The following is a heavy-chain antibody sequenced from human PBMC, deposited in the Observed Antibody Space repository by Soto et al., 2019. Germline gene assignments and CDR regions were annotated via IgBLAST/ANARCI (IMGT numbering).Heavy chain of an antibody. D-gene: IGHD3-22*01. V-gene: IGHV1-69*01. CDR3: ARDGTLYDSSAYYYLY. Sequence: QVQLVQSGAEVKKPGSSVKVSCKASGGTFSRYTITWVRQAPGQGLEWMGGISPMFGTPNYAQKFQGRVTITAEESTSTAYMELGRLRSEDTAMYYCARDGTLYDSSAYYYLYWGQGTLVSVSS. CDR2: ISPMFGTP. J-gene: IGHJ4*02. CDR1: GGTFSRYT.